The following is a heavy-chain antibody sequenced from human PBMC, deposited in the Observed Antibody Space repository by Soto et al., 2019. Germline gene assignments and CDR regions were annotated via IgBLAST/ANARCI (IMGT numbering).Heavy chain of an antibody. D-gene: IGHD5-12*01. Sequence: EVQLVESGGGLVQPGGSLKLSCAASGFSFSGSTVHWVRQASGKGLEWVGRIRTKPNNYATAYAASVEGRFTISRDDSENTAYLQMHSLKTEDTAVYYCTRLGFSGYERHDGFDVWGQGTLVSVSA. CDR1: GFSFSGST. J-gene: IGHJ3*01. V-gene: IGHV3-73*02. CDR2: IRTKPNNYAT. CDR3: TRLGFSGYERHDGFDV.